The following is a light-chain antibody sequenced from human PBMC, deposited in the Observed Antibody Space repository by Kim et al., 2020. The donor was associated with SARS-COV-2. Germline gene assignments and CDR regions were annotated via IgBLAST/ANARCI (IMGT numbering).Light chain of an antibody. CDR3: QQYNSYSMYT. J-gene: IGKJ2*01. CDR1: QSISSW. Sequence: SVGDRVTITCRASQSISSWLAWYQQKPGKAPKLLIYKASSLESGVPSRFSGSGSGTEFTLTISSLQPDDFATYYCQQYNSYSMYTFGQGTKLEI. CDR2: KAS. V-gene: IGKV1-5*03.